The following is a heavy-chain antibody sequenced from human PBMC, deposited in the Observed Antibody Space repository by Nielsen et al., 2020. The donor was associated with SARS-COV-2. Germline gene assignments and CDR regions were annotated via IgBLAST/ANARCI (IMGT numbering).Heavy chain of an antibody. Sequence: GSLLKISCAASGFTFSSYGMHWVRQAPGKGLEWVAVIWYDGSNKYYADSVKGRFTISRDNSKNTLYLQMNSLRAEDTAVYYCARSLEGFDYWGQGTLVTVSS. D-gene: IGHD3-3*01. CDR3: ARSLEGFDY. CDR2: IWYDGSNK. J-gene: IGHJ4*02. CDR1: GFTFSSYG. V-gene: IGHV3-33*08.